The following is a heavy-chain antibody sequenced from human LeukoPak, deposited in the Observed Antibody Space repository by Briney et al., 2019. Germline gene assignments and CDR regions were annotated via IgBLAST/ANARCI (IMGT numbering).Heavy chain of an antibody. Sequence: GGSLRLSCAASGFTVSSNYMSWVRQAPGKGLEWVSDIYSGGSTYYADSVKGRFTISRDNSKNTLYLQMNSLRAEDTAVYYCARAAYDTYPSFDYWGQGTLVTVSS. J-gene: IGHJ4*02. CDR1: GFTVSSNY. D-gene: IGHD3-22*01. V-gene: IGHV3-66*01. CDR2: IYSGGST. CDR3: ARAAYDTYPSFDY.